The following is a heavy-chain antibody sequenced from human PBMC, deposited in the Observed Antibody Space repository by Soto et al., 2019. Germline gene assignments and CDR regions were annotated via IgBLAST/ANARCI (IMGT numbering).Heavy chain of an antibody. CDR3: ARGPYCSSTSCLGWFDP. J-gene: IGHJ5*02. CDR2: MNPNSGNT. V-gene: IGHV1-8*01. Sequence: DSVKVSCKASGYTFTSYDINWVRQATGQGLEWMGWMNPNSGNTGYAQKFQGRVTMTRNTSISTAYMELSSLRSEDTAVYYCARGPYCSSTSCLGWFDPWGQGTLVTVSS. D-gene: IGHD2-2*01. CDR1: GYTFTSYD.